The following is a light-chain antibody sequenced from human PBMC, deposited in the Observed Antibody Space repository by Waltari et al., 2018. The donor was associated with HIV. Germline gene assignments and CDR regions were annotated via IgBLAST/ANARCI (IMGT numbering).Light chain of an antibody. CDR2: EVN. CDR1: STDIGGYNY. J-gene: IGLJ3*02. CDR3: SSYTSTNTLEGV. Sequence: QSALTQPASVSGSPGQSITISCTGTSTDIGGYNYVSWYQQHPGTVPKIMIYEVNNRPSGVPKRFSGSKCGNPASLTISGLQAEDEAEYYCSSYTSTNTLEGVFGGGTKLTVL. V-gene: IGLV2-14*03.